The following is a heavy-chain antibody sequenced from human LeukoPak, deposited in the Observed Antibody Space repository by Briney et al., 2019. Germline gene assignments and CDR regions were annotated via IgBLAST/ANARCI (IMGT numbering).Heavy chain of an antibody. CDR3: ARAYYGSGRGFMDV. D-gene: IGHD3-10*01. CDR2: MNPNSGNT. CDR1: GYTFTSYD. Sequence: ASVKVSCKASGYTFTSYDINWVRQATGQGLEWMGWMNPNSGNTGYAQKFQGRVTMTRNTSISTAYMELSSLRSEDTAVYHCARAYYGSGRGFMDVWGKGTTVTVSS. J-gene: IGHJ6*03. V-gene: IGHV1-8*01.